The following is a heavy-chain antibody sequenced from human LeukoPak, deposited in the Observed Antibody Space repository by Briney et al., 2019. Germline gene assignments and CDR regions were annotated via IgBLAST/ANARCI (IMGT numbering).Heavy chain of an antibody. J-gene: IGHJ4*02. CDR1: EFTFSDYV. CDR3: TRGDRQSRTSVYYFDY. CDR2: IRSNTYGGAT. Sequence: GGSLRLSCTASEFTFSDYVMSWVRQAPGEGLEWVGFIRSNTYGGATEYAASVKGRFTISRDDSKSIAYLQMNSLKTEDTAVYYCTRGDRQSRTSVYYFDYWGQGTLVTVSS. D-gene: IGHD1-14*01. V-gene: IGHV3-49*04.